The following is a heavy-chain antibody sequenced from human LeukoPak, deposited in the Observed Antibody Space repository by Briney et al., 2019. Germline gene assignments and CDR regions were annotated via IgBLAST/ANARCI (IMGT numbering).Heavy chain of an antibody. J-gene: IGHJ5*02. CDR3: AGQTSYYYDSSGSYNWFDP. Sequence: GASVKVSCKASGGTFSSYAISWVRQAPGQGLEWMGGIIPIFGTANYAQKFQGRVTITADESTSTAYMELSSLRSEDTAVYYCAGQTSYYYDSSGSYNWFDPWGQGTLVTVSS. D-gene: IGHD3-22*01. V-gene: IGHV1-69*13. CDR1: GGTFSSYA. CDR2: IIPIFGTA.